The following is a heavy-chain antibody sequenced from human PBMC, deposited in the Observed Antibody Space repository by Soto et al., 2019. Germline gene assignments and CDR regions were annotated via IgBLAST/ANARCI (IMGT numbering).Heavy chain of an antibody. CDR2: ISGSSRYT. V-gene: IGHV3-11*06. J-gene: IGHJ4*02. CDR3: AMHTSGPHYYDY. CDR1: GFNFSDHY. Sequence: GGSLRLSCAASGFNFSDHYMNWVRQAPGKGLEWVSYISGSSRYTNFADSVKGRFTISRDNAKNSLYLQMNSLRVEDTAVYYCAMHTSGPHYYDYSCQAPLLTVS. D-gene: IGHD6-19*01.